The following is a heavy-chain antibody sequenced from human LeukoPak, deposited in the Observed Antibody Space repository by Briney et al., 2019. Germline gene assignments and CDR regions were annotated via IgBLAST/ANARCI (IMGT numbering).Heavy chain of an antibody. CDR2: IYDSGGT. D-gene: IGHD6-6*01. V-gene: IGHV4-59*01. CDR1: GGSISGYY. Sequence: SETLSLTCTVSGGSISGYYWSWIRQPPGKGLEWIGYIYDSGGTNFNPSLKSRVTISVDTSKNQFSLRLNSVTAADTAVYYCARDRGGYSSSGFDPWGQGTLVTVSS. CDR3: ARDRGGYSSSGFDP. J-gene: IGHJ5*02.